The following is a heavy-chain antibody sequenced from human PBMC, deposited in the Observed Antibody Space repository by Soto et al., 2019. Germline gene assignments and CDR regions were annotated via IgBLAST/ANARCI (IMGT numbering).Heavy chain of an antibody. J-gene: IGHJ4*02. D-gene: IGHD5-18*01. V-gene: IGHV3-33*01. CDR2: IWYDGSNK. CDR3: ARSPAGYSYGYGADY. CDR1: GFTFSTYG. Sequence: QVQLVESGGGVVQPGRSLRLSCAASGFTFSTYGVHWVRQAPGKGLEWVAVIWYDGSNKYYADSVKGRFTISRDNSNNTLYLQMNSLRDEDTAVYYCARSPAGYSYGYGADYWVQGTLVTVSS.